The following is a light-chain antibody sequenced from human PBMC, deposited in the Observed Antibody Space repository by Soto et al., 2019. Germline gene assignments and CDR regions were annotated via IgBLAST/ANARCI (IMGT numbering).Light chain of an antibody. V-gene: IGKV1-5*01. CDR2: HAS. Sequence: DIQMTQPSTLSASVGDRVTLHCRASQSISTYLAWYQQKPGKAPKVLIYHASNLESGVTSRCSGGGSGTEFTLTISSLQPDDFSTNYCQQYYMYSYTCGQGTKLDIK. J-gene: IGKJ2*01. CDR3: QQYYMYSYT. CDR1: QSISTY.